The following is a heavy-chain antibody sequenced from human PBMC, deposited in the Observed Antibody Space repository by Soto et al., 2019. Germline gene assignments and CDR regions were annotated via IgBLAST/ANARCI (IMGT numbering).Heavy chain of an antibody. Sequence: ASVKVSCKASGYTFTSYGISWVRQAPGQGLEWMGWINAYNGNKKYAQKFQGRVTITADKSTSTAYMELSSLRSEDTAVYYCARGSPVDTAMNDAFDIWGQGTMVTVSS. CDR2: INAYNGNK. J-gene: IGHJ3*02. D-gene: IGHD5-18*01. CDR3: ARGSPVDTAMNDAFDI. CDR1: GYTFTSYG. V-gene: IGHV1-18*01.